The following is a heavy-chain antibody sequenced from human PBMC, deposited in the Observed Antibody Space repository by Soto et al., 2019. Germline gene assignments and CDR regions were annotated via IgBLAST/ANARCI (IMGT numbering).Heavy chain of an antibody. CDR3: ARSGRFGESRRYYFDY. V-gene: IGHV4-61*01. CDR2: IYYSGST. CDR1: GGSVSSGSYY. Sequence: SETLSLTCTVSGGSVSSGSYYWSWIRQPPGKGLEWIGYIYYSGSTNYNPFLKSRVTISVDTSKNQFSLKLSSVTAADTAVYYCARSGRFGESRRYYFDYWGQGTLVTVSS. J-gene: IGHJ4*02. D-gene: IGHD3-10*01.